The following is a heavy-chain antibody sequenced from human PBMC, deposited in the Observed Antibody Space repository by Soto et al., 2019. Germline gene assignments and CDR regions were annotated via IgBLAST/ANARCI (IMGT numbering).Heavy chain of an antibody. J-gene: IGHJ4*02. D-gene: IGHD7-27*01. CDR1: GYTFTNYD. V-gene: IGHV1-8*01. CDR3: ARNRRETGDFDY. CDR2: MNPNSGDT. Sequence: GASVKVSCTTSGYTFTNYDINWVRQAAGQGLEWLGWMNPNSGDTGYAQKFQGRLTMTRNTAISTAYMELSSLKSEDTAVYYCARNRRETGDFDYWGQGTLVTVSS.